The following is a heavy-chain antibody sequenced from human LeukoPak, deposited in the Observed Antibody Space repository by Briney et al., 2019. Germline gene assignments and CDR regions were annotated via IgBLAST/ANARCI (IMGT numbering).Heavy chain of an antibody. V-gene: IGHV3-30-3*01. CDR1: GFTVSDNY. CDR2: ISYDGSNK. D-gene: IGHD3-22*01. J-gene: IGHJ4*02. Sequence: GGSLRLSCAVSGFTVSDNYMSWVRQAPGKGLEWVAVISYDGSNKYYADSVKGRFTISRDNSKNTLYLQMNSLRAEDTAVYYCARDYDSSGYYYGGGHYFDYWGQGTLVTVSS. CDR3: ARDYDSSGYYYGGGHYFDY.